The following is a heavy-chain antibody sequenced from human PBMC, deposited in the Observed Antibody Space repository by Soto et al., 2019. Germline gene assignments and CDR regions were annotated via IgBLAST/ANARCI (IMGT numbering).Heavy chain of an antibody. V-gene: IGHV1-69*01. CDR3: ASVGYCSGGSCYPYFDY. J-gene: IGHJ4*02. CDR1: GVTFSSYA. Sequence: QVQLVQSGAEVKKPGSSVKVSCKASGVTFSSYAISWVRQAPGQGLEWMGGIIPIFGTANYAQKFQGRVTMSADESTSTAYMELSRLRSEDTAVYYCASVGYCSGGSCYPYFDYWGQGPLVTVSS. D-gene: IGHD2-15*01. CDR2: IIPIFGTA.